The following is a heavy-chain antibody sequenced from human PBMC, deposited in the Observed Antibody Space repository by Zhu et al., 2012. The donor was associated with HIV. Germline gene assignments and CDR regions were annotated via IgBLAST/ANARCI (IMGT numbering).Heavy chain of an antibody. CDR2: IYHSGST. CDR3: ARIYYYYYYYMDV. D-gene: IGHD2-2*02. CDR1: GYSISSGYY. V-gene: IGHV4-38-2*01. J-gene: IGHJ6*03. Sequence: QVQLQESGPGLVKPSETLSLTCAVSGYSISSGYYWGWIRQPPGKGLEWIGSIYHSGSTYYNPSLKSRVTISVDTSKNQFSLKLSPVTAADTAVYYCARIYYYYYYYMDVWGKGTTVTVSS.